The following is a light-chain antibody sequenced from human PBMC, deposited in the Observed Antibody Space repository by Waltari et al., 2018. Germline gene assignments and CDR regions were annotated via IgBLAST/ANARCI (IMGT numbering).Light chain of an antibody. V-gene: IGKV3-20*01. CDR1: QSVKNNY. CDR2: DAS. CDR3: QQYGSSPPYT. Sequence: ELVLTQSPGTLTLSPGERATLSCRASQSVKNNYLAWYHQKPGQAPRLLIFDASSRATGIPDRFSGSGSGTDFTLTISRLEPEDFAVYYCQQYGSSPPYTFGQGTKLEIK. J-gene: IGKJ2*01.